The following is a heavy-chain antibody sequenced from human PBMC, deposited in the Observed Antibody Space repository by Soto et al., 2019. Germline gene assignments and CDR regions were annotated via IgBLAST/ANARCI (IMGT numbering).Heavy chain of an antibody. CDR2: ISYDGSNK. CDR1: GFTFSSYG. D-gene: IGHD2-21*02. Sequence: QVQLVESGGGVVQPGRSLRLSCAASGFTFSSYGMHWVRQAPGKGLEWVAVISYDGSNKYYADSVKGRFTISRDNSKNTLYLPMNSLRAEDTAVYYCAKSPIVVVTAPDYWVQGTLVTVSS. CDR3: AKSPIVVVTAPDY. J-gene: IGHJ4*02. V-gene: IGHV3-30*18.